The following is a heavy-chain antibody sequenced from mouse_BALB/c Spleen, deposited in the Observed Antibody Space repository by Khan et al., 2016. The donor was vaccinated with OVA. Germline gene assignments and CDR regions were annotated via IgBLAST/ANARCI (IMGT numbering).Heavy chain of an antibody. V-gene: IGHV1S136*01. Sequence: VQLQQPGPELVKPGASVKMSCKASGYTFTSYDMHWVKQKPGQGLEWIGYINPYNDYTKFNEKFKGKATLTSDKSSSTAYMELSSLTSEDSAVFSGARGVYGLQTWFAYWGQGTRVTVSA. J-gene: IGHJ3*01. CDR1: GYTFTSYD. CDR2: INPYNDYT. CDR3: ARGVYGLQTWFAY. D-gene: IGHD3-1*01.